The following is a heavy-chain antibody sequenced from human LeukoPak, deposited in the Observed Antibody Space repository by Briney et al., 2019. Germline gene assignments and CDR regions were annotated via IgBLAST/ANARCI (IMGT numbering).Heavy chain of an antibody. Sequence: SETLSLTCTVSGGSISSNEYYWGWIRQPPGKGLEWIANMYYSGSTYYNPSLESRVTISVDTSKNQFSLKLSSVTAADTAVYYCTRSLYSSRSGDFDLWGQGTMVTVSA. D-gene: IGHD6-6*01. CDR2: MYYSGST. CDR1: GGSISSNEYY. CDR3: TRSLYSSRSGDFDL. J-gene: IGHJ3*01. V-gene: IGHV4-39*01.